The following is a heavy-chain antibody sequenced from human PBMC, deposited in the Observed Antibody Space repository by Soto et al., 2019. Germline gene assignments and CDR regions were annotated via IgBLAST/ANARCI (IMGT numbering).Heavy chain of an antibody. Sequence: ASVKVSCKASGYTFTSYGISWVRQAPGQGLEWMGWISAYNGNTNYAQKLQGRVTMTTDTSTSTAYMELRSLRSDDTAVYYCARILGYCNSTSCYRPGWFDPLGQGTLLTVSS. D-gene: IGHD2-2*02. CDR3: ARILGYCNSTSCYRPGWFDP. J-gene: IGHJ5*02. V-gene: IGHV1-18*01. CDR2: ISAYNGNT. CDR1: GYTFTSYG.